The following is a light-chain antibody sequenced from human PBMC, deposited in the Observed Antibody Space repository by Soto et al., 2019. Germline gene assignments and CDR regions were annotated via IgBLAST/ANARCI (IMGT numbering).Light chain of an antibody. Sequence: QSVLTQPRSVSGSPGQSVTISCTGTSSDVGSYNYVSWYQQHPGKAPKLMIYDVSKRPSGVPDRFSGSKSGNTASLTISGLQAKDEYVYYCCSYEGTYRGEVFGIGKKATVL. J-gene: IGLJ1*01. V-gene: IGLV2-11*01. CDR1: SSDVGSYNY. CDR3: CSYEGTYRGEV. CDR2: DVS.